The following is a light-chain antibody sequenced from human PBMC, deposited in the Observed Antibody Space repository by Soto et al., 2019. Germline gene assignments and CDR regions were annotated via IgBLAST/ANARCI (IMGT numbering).Light chain of an antibody. V-gene: IGKV3-11*01. CDR2: DAS. Sequence: EIVLTQSPATLSLSPGARATLSCRASQSVSSYLAWYQQKPGQAPRLLIYDASNRATGIPARFSGSGSGTDFTLTISSLEPEELAVYECQQRSNWQVTFGQGTKVDIK. J-gene: IGKJ1*01. CDR1: QSVSSY. CDR3: QQRSNWQVT.